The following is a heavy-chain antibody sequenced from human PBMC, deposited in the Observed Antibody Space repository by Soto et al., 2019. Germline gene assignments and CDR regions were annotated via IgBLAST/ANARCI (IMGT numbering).Heavy chain of an antibody. CDR3: SKDPLPLAPLSY. V-gene: IGHV3-23*01. CDR2: ISGSGGST. J-gene: IGHJ1*01. Sequence: GGSLRLSCAASGFTFSSYAMSWVRQAPGKGLEWVSAISGSGGSTYCADSVKGRFTISRDNSKNTLYLQMNSLRAEDTALYYCSKDPLPLAPLSYWGQGTLVPGSA. CDR1: GFTFSSYA.